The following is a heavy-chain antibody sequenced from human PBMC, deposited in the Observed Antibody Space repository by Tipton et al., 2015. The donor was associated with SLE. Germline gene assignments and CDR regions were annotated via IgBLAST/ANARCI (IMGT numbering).Heavy chain of an antibody. V-gene: IGHV4-61*02. J-gene: IGHJ2*01. Sequence: TLSLTCTLSGGSISSGSYYWSWIRQPAGKGLEWIGRLYTSGNTNDNPSLKSRVTMSLDTSKNQFSLKLSSVTAADTAVYYCARESCTNGICYRYFDLWGRGTLVTVSS. CDR2: LYTSGNT. CDR1: GGSISSGSYY. CDR3: ARESCTNGICYRYFDL. D-gene: IGHD2-8*01.